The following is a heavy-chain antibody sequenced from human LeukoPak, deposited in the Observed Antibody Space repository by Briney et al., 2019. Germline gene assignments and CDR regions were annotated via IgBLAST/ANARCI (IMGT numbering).Heavy chain of an antibody. Sequence: GGSLRLSCAASGFTFRSYGMHWVRQAPGKGLHWVAFIRYDGSNKYYADSVKGRFTISRDNSKNTLYLQMNSLRAEDTAVYYCAKITYGSGSLYYYYYYMDVWGKGTTVTISS. CDR2: IRYDGSNK. D-gene: IGHD3-10*01. J-gene: IGHJ6*03. CDR1: GFTFRSYG. CDR3: AKITYGSGSLYYYYYYMDV. V-gene: IGHV3-30*02.